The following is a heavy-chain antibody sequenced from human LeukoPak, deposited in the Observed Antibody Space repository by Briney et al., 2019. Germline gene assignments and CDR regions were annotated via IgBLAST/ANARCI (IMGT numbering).Heavy chain of an antibody. CDR1: GFTFSSYA. CDR3: EKGGYGDRYVDF. V-gene: IGHV3-33*06. D-gene: IGHD4-17*01. CDR2: IWYDGGNK. J-gene: IGHJ4*02. Sequence: GGSLRLSCAASGFTFSSYAMYWVRQAPGKGLEWVAAIWYDGGNKYYGDSVKGRFTISRDNSKNTLYLQMNSLRAEDTAAYYGEKGGYGDRYVDFWGQGTLVTVSS.